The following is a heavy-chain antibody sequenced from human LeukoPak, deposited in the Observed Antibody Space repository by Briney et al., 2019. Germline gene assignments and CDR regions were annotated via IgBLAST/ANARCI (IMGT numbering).Heavy chain of an antibody. CDR2: ISSSSSTI. Sequence: GGSLRLSCAASGFTFSSYSMNWVRQAPGKGLEWVSYISSSSSTIYYADSVKGRFTISRDNAKNSLYLQMNSLRAEDTAVYYCARETLSGSSGWYGDAFDIWGQGTMVTVSS. D-gene: IGHD6-19*01. CDR1: GFTFSSYS. CDR3: ARETLSGSSGWYGDAFDI. J-gene: IGHJ3*02. V-gene: IGHV3-48*04.